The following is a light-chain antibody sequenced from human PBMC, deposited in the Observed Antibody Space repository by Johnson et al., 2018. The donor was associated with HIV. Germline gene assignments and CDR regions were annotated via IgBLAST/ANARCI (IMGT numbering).Light chain of an antibody. J-gene: IGLJ1*01. CDR2: ENN. CDR3: GTWDTILSAYV. CDR1: SSNIGTNY. Sequence: QSVLTQPPSVSAAPGQKVTISCSGSSSNIGTNYVSWYQQLPGTAPKLLMFENNQRPSGIPDRFSGSKSGTSATLGITGLQPGDEADYYCGTWDTILSAYVFGTGTKVTVL. V-gene: IGLV1-51*02.